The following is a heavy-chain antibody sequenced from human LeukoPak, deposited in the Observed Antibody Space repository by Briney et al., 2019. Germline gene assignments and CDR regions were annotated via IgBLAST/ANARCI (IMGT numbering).Heavy chain of an antibody. J-gene: IGHJ4*02. CDR1: GCSFNSYA. CDR3: ATAPERAYTYGYPDF. Sequence: GSSVKVSCKASGCSFNSYAINWVRQAPGQGLEWMGRIIPVLNIRNYAQKFQGRVTITADKSTSTAYMELTTLTSEDAAVYYCATAPERAYTYGYPDFWGQGTLVSVSS. CDR2: IIPVLNIR. V-gene: IGHV1-69*04. D-gene: IGHD5-18*01.